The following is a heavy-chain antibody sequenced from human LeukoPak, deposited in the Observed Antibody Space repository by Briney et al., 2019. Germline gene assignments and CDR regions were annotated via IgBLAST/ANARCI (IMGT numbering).Heavy chain of an antibody. CDR3: ARSVVAATQGYYYYYYMDV. Sequence: PSETLSLTCTVSGGSTSSHYWSWIRQPPGKGLEWIGYIYYSGRIIYNPSLKSRVTISVDTSKTQFSLKLSSVTAADTAVYYCARSVVAATQGYYYYYYMDVWGKGTTVTVSS. V-gene: IGHV4-59*11. CDR2: IYYSGRI. CDR1: GGSTSSHY. D-gene: IGHD2-15*01. J-gene: IGHJ6*03.